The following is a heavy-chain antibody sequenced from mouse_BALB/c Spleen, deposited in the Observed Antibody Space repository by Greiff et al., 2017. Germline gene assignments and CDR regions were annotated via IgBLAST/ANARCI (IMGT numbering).Heavy chain of an antibody. CDR2: IRSKSNNYAT. V-gene: IGHV10-1*02. J-gene: IGHJ3*01. CDR3: VRQWGYDTFAY. CDR1: GFTFNTYA. Sequence: EVKLMESGGGLVQPKGSLKLSCAASGFTFNTYAMNWVRQAPGKGLEWVARIRSKSNNYATYYADSVKDRFTISRDDSQSMLYLQMNNLKTEDTAMYYCVRQWGYDTFAYWGQGTLVTVSA. D-gene: IGHD2-2*01.